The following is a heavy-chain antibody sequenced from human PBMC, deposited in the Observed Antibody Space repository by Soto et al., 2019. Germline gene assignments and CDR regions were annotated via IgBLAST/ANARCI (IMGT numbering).Heavy chain of an antibody. CDR1: GGSINNGGYY. V-gene: IGHV4-31*03. J-gene: IGHJ4*02. CDR2: IYYSGST. Sequence: QVQLQESGPGLVKPSQTLSLTCSVSGGSINNGGYYWSCIRQHPGKGLEWIGYIYYSGSTYYNPSLKSRVTISVDTSKNQFSLKLSSVTAADTAVYYCARVVVRGVSGGKYYFDYWGQGTLVTVSS. CDR3: ARVVVRGVSGGKYYFDY. D-gene: IGHD1-1*01.